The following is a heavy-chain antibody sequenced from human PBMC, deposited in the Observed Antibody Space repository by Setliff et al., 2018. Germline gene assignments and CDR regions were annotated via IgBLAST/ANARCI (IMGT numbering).Heavy chain of an antibody. J-gene: IGHJ4*02. CDR3: ARGRTIAARLLDS. CDR2: INHRGST. V-gene: IGHV4-34*01. CDR1: GGTFSDYY. D-gene: IGHD6-6*01. Sequence: PAETLSLTCATYGGTFSDYYWTWIRQPPGTGLEGVGEINHRGSTNYNPSLKSRVTISVNMSKDQFSLRVIAMTAADTAVYYCARGRTIAARLLDSWGQGTLVTVSS.